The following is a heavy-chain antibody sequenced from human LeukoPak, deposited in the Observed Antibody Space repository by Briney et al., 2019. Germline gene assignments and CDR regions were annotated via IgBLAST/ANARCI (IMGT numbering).Heavy chain of an antibody. V-gene: IGHV4-59*01. CDR3: ARSPGNWFDP. CDR2: IYYSGST. J-gene: IGHJ5*02. CDR1: GGAISSYY. Sequence: SETLSLTCTVSGGAISSYYWSWIRQPPGKGLEWIGYIYYSGSTNYNPSLKSRVTISVDTSKNQFSLKLSSVTAADTAVYYCARSPGNWFDPWGQGTLVTVSS.